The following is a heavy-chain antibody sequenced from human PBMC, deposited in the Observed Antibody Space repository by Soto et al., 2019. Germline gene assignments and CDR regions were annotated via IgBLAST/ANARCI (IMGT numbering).Heavy chain of an antibody. CDR1: GFTLSRYA. CDR3: ASPPFESSGYYRN. J-gene: IGHJ4*02. Sequence: PGGSLRLSCVVSGFTLSRYAMHWVRQAPGKGLEWVAAISYDGTNKNYADSVKGRFTISGDNSKDTLYLQMDSLRPDDTAVYYWASPPFESSGYYRNGGQEPLVPVSS. D-gene: IGHD3-22*01. V-gene: IGHV3-30*04. CDR2: ISYDGTNK.